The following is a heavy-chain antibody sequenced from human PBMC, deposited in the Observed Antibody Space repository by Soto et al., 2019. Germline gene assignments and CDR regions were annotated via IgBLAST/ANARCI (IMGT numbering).Heavy chain of an antibody. CDR2: IWYDGSNK. J-gene: IGHJ6*03. V-gene: IGHV3-33*01. CDR1: GFTFSSYG. CDR3: ARAMTTVTPENYYYYMDV. Sequence: QVQLVESGGCVVQPGRSLRLSCAASGFTFSSYGMHWVRQAPGKGLEWVAVIWYDGSNKYYADSVKGRFTISRDNSKNTLYLQMNSLRAEDTAVYYCARAMTTVTPENYYYYMDVWGKRTTVTVSS. D-gene: IGHD4-17*01.